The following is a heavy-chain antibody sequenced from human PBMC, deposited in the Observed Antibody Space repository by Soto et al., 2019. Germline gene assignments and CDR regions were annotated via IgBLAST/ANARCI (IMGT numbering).Heavy chain of an antibody. CDR3: ARAPKVSGSSQTRPDF. CDR2: TYYRSKWYN. V-gene: IGHV6-1*01. CDR1: GDRFSLNIAA. Sequence: SQPLSLTCALSGDRFSLNIAAWNWIRQSPSRGLEWLGRTYYRSKWYNDYAVSVKSRITINPDTSKNQFSLQLNSVSAADTAVYYCARAPKVSGSSQTRPDFWGQGTLVTVS. D-gene: IGHD6-6*01. J-gene: IGHJ4*02.